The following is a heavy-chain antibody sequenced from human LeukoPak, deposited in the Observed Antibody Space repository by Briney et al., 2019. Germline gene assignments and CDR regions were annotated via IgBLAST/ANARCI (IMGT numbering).Heavy chain of an antibody. V-gene: IGHV3-21*01. J-gene: IGHJ6*03. CDR1: GFTFDTYN. CDR3: ARYSEVYYYVDV. D-gene: IGHD2-21*01. CDR2: IRSYSSYI. Sequence: GSLRLSCAASGFTFDTYNFNWVRQAPGKGLEWVATIRSYSSYIHYGDSVKGRFTISRDDAERSVYLQMDNVRVEDTAVYFCARYSEVYYYVDVWGTGTTVTVSS.